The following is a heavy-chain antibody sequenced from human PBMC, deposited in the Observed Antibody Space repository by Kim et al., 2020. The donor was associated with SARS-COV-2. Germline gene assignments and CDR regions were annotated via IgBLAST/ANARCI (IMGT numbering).Heavy chain of an antibody. CDR1: GYSFTSYW. V-gene: IGHV5-10-1*01. Sequence: GESLKISCKGSGYSFTSYWISWVRQMPGKGLEWMGRIDPSDSYTNYSPSFQGHVTISADKSISTAYLQWSSLKASDTAMYYCARHPQQQLNPDYWGQGTLVTVSS. CDR2: IDPSDSYT. D-gene: IGHD6-13*01. CDR3: ARHPQQQLNPDY. J-gene: IGHJ4*02.